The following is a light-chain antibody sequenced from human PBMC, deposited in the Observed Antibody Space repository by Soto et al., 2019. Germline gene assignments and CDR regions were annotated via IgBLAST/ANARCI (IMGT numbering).Light chain of an antibody. CDR2: DVS. V-gene: IGLV2-14*03. J-gene: IGLJ3*02. CDR3: SSYTSSSTIGV. Sequence: QSALTQPASVSGSPGQSITISCTGTSSYVGGYNYVSWYQHHPGKAPKLMIYDVSSRPSGVSNRFSGSKSGNTASLTISVLQAEDEADYYCSSYTSSSTIGVFGGGTKLTVL. CDR1: SSYVGGYNY.